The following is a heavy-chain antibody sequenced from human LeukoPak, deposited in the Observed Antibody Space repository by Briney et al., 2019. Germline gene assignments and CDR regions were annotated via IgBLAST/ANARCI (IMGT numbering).Heavy chain of an antibody. CDR2: ISSSSSYI. V-gene: IGHV3-21*01. D-gene: IGHD6-13*01. CDR3: ARAPAAAEGWFGP. J-gene: IGHJ5*02. Sequence: GGSLRLSCAASGFTFSSYSMNWVRQAPGKGLEWVSSISSSSSYIYYADSVKGRFTISRDNAKNSLYLQMNSLRAEDTAVYYCARAPAAAEGWFGPWGQGTLVTVSS. CDR1: GFTFSSYS.